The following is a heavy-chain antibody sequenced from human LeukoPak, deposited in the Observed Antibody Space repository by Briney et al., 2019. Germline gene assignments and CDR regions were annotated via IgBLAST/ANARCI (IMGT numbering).Heavy chain of an antibody. CDR1: DGSISHITYY. CDR3: ATFAVGGIWDFDY. CDR2: IYYSGST. D-gene: IGHD3-3*01. Sequence: PSETLSLTCTVSDGSISHITYYWAWIRQPPGKGLESIGTIYYSGSTYYNPSLNSRVTMSIDTSKNQFSLKLSSVTAADTAVYYCATFAVGGIWDFDYWGQGTLVTVSS. J-gene: IGHJ4*02. V-gene: IGHV4-39*01.